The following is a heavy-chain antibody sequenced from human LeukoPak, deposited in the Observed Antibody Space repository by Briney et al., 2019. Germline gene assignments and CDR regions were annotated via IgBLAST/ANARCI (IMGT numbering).Heavy chain of an antibody. Sequence: GESLKISCKGSGYSFTSYGISWVRQAPGQGLEWMGWISAYNGNTNYAQKLQGRVTMTTDTSTSTAYMELRSLRSDDTAVYYCARAFIAVAGIPSDFDYWGQGTLVTVSS. CDR3: ARAFIAVAGIPSDFDY. CDR2: ISAYNGNT. D-gene: IGHD6-19*01. V-gene: IGHV1-18*01. CDR1: GYSFTSYG. J-gene: IGHJ4*02.